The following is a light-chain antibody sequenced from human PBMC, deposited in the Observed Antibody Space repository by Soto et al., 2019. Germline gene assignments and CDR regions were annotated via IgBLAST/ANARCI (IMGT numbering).Light chain of an antibody. Sequence: EIVLTQSPATLSLSPGESATLSCRASQSVSSYLAWYQQKPGQAPRLLIYDAYNRATGIQARFSGSGSGTDFTLTIRSLEPEDFAVYYCQQRSNWPPTFGQGTRLEI. CDR3: QQRSNWPPT. J-gene: IGKJ5*01. CDR2: DAY. V-gene: IGKV3-11*01. CDR1: QSVSSY.